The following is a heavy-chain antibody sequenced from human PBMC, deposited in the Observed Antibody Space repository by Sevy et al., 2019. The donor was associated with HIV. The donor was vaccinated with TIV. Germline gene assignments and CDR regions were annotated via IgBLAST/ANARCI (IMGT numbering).Heavy chain of an antibody. V-gene: IGHV3-23*01. CDR1: GFTFTTYA. CDR2: ITGSGGAS. CDR3: ARVNYDFWRGTTEYFQH. Sequence: GGSLRLSCAASGFTFTTYAMTWVRQGPRKGLEWVSSITGSGGASYYADSVKGRFTISRDNSKNTSYLQMNSLRAEDTAVYYCARVNYDFWRGTTEYFQHWGQGTLVTVSS. J-gene: IGHJ1*01. D-gene: IGHD3-3*01.